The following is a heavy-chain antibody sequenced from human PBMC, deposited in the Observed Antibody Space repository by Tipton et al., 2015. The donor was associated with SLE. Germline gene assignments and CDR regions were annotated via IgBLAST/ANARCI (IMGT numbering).Heavy chain of an antibody. D-gene: IGHD6-19*01. J-gene: IGHJ4*02. Sequence: TLSLTCTVSGGSISSYYWSWIRQPPGKGLEWIGHIYYSGTTNYNPPLKRRVTISVDTSKNQFSLKLSSVTAADTAVYYCARHRYSSGQLGYWGQGTLVTVSS. CDR1: GGSISSYY. V-gene: IGHV4-59*08. CDR2: IYYSGTT. CDR3: ARHRYSSGQLGY.